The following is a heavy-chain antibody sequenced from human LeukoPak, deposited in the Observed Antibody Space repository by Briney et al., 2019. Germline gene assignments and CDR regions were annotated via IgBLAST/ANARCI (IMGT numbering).Heavy chain of an antibody. CDR1: GFTFSSYG. J-gene: IGHJ3*02. CDR2: IWYDGSNK. CDR3: AREGGPRYCSSTSCYRGLLGDAFDN. D-gene: IGHD2-2*01. Sequence: PGRSLRLSCAASGFTFSSYGMHWVRQAPGKGLEWVAVIWYDGSNKYYADSVKGRFTISRDNSKNTLYLQMNSLRAEDTAVYYCAREGGPRYCSSTSCYRGLLGDAFDNWGQGTMVTVSS. V-gene: IGHV3-33*01.